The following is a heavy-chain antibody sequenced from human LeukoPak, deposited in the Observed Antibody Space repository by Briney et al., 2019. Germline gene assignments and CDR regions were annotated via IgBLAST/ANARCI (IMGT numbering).Heavy chain of an antibody. V-gene: IGHV4-4*07. Sequence: PSETLSLTCTVSGGSNSSYYWSWIRQPAGKGLEWIGRIYTSGSTNYNPSLKSRVTMSVDTSRNQFSLKLSSVTAADTAVYYCASTYSSNGMDVWGQGTTVTVSS. CDR2: IYTSGST. D-gene: IGHD6-13*01. CDR3: ASTYSSNGMDV. CDR1: GGSNSSYY. J-gene: IGHJ6*02.